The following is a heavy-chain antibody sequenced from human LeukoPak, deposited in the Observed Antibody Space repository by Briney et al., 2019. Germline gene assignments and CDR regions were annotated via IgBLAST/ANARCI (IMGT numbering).Heavy chain of an antibody. V-gene: IGHV3-11*01. J-gene: IGHJ4*02. D-gene: IGHD3-16*01. CDR3: ARGDGVYDYVWGRSY. CDR1: GFIFSDYY. Sequence: TGGSLRLSCAASGFIFSDYYMVWIRQAPGKGLEWIAYISSGGDTFFYADSVKGRFTISRDNSGDSLYLQMNSLGADDTAVYYCARGDGVYDYVWGRSYWGQGTLVTVSS. CDR2: ISSGGDTF.